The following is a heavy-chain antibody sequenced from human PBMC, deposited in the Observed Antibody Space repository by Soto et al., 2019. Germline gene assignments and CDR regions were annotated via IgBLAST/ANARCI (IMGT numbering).Heavy chain of an antibody. V-gene: IGHV1-18*01. CDR1: GYTFTSYG. CDR2: ISAYNGNT. J-gene: IGHJ4*02. CDR3: ARERYSYATSPYYFDY. D-gene: IGHD5-18*01. Sequence: ASVKVSCKASGYTFTSYGISWVRQAPGQGLEWMGWISAYNGNTNYAQKLQGRVTMTTDTSTSTAYMELRSLRSDDTAVYYCARERYSYATSPYYFDYWGQGTLVTVSS.